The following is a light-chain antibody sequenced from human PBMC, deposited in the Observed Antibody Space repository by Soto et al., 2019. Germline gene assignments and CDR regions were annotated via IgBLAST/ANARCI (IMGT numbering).Light chain of an antibody. CDR1: SSDVGSYNL. V-gene: IGLV2-23*01. CDR3: CSYAGSSTS. Sequence: QSVLTQPASVSGSPGQSITISCTGTSSDVGSYNLVSWYQQHPGKAPKLMIYEGSKWPSGVSNRFSGSKSGNTASLTISGLQAEDEADYYCCSYAGSSTSFGGGTKLTVL. CDR2: EGS. J-gene: IGLJ2*01.